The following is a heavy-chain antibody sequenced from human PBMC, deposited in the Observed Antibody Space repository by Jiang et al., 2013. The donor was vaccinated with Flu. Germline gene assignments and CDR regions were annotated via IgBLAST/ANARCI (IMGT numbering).Heavy chain of an antibody. V-gene: IGHV4-59*08. CDR2: IYYSGGT. Sequence: LLKPSETLSLTCTVSGGSITNYFWSWIRQPPGKGLEWIGYIYYSGGTDYNPSLKRRVTISVDTSKNQFSLRLNSVTAADTAVYYCAGGATRSKFDHWGQGTQVTVSS. J-gene: IGHJ4*02. CDR3: AGGATRSKFDH. D-gene: IGHD2-21*01. CDR1: GGSITNYF.